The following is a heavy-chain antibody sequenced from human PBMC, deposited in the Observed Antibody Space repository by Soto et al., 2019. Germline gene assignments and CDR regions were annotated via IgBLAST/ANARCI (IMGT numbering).Heavy chain of an antibody. Sequence: SETLSLTCTVSGGSISSYYWSWIRQPPGKGLEWIGYIYYSGITNYNPSLKSRVTISVDTSKNQFSLKLSSVTAADTAVYYCARYKSNYYYGMDVWGQGTTGTVS. CDR3: ARYKSNYYYGMDV. CDR1: GGSISSYY. CDR2: IYYSGIT. D-gene: IGHD1-20*01. J-gene: IGHJ6*02. V-gene: IGHV4-59*01.